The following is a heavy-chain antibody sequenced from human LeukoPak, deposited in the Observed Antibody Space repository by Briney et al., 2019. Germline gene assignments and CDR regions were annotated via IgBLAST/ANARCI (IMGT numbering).Heavy chain of an antibody. CDR3: ARGVAPDF. CDR2: IGTSDTII. V-gene: IGHV3-11*01. Sequence: KPGGSLRLSCVASGFPFSDYYMSWIRQAPGKGLEWISYIGTSDTIIYYADSVKGRFTVSRDNAKKSLYLQMNSLRAEDTAVHYCARGVAPDFWGQGTLVTVSS. D-gene: IGHD5-12*01. J-gene: IGHJ4*02. CDR1: GFPFSDYY.